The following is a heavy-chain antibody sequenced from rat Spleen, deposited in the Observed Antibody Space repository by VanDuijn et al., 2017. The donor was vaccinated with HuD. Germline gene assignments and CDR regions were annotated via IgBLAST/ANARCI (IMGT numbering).Heavy chain of an antibody. J-gene: IGHJ4*01. CDR1: GFSLTSYN. CDR3: ARAPGNGYVMDA. Sequence: QVQLKESGPGLVQPSETLSLTCTVSGFSLTSYNVHWVRQPPGKGLEWMGVMWRGGSTEYNSALKSRLSISRDTSKNHIFLKMNSLQREDPATYHCARAPGNGYVMDAWGQGASVTVSS. CDR2: MWRGGST. V-gene: IGHV2-45*01. D-gene: IGHD5-1*01.